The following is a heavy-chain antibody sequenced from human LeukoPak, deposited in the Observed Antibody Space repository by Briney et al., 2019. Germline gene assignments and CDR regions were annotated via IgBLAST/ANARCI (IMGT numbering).Heavy chain of an antibody. V-gene: IGHV3-23*01. D-gene: IGHD3-10*01. CDR1: GFTFSSYG. CDR3: AKVRGMVRGAHDI. J-gene: IGHJ3*02. CDR2: ISGSGGST. Sequence: PGGSLRLSCAASGFTFSSYGMSWVRQAPGKGLEWVSAISGSGGSTYYADSVKGRFTISRDNSKNTLYLQMNSLRAEDTAVYYCAKVRGMVRGAHDIWGQGTMVTVSS.